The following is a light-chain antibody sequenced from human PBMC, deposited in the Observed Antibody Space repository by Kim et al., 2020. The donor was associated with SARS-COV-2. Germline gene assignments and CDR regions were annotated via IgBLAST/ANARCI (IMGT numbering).Light chain of an antibody. CDR2: LNSEGSH. CDR3: QTWGTSIRV. J-gene: IGLJ3*02. Sequence: ASVKITCARRRGNSGDANAWHQQQPEKGRRYLMKLNSEGSHRRGEGITDGFSGSSSGAERYLTISSLQSEDEADYYCQTWGTSIRVFGGGTQLTVL. CDR1: RGNSGDA. V-gene: IGLV4-69*01.